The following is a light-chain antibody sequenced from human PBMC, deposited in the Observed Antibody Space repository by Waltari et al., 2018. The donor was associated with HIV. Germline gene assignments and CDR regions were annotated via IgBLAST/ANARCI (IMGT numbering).Light chain of an antibody. CDR3: MQALHTPIT. Sequence: DVLLTQSPASLAATPGASAAISCQSNQTLLHKNGKNYLDWYVKKSGQTPQLLMYMSSNLAAGVPVRFSGSGSGTDFTLKISRVEAEDVGLYYCMQALHTPITFGQGTRLEI. V-gene: IGKV2-28*01. CDR1: QTLLHKNGKNY. CDR2: MSS. J-gene: IGKJ5*01.